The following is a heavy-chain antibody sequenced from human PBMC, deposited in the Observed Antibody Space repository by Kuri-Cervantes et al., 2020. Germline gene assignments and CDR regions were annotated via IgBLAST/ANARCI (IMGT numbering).Heavy chain of an antibody. CDR3: ATDYYDSSGYYYVGY. D-gene: IGHD3-22*01. V-gene: IGHV4-4*07. CDR1: GGSISSYY. J-gene: IGHJ4*02. CDR2: IYTSGST. Sequence: SETLSLTCTVSGGSISSYYWSWIRQPAGKGLEWIGRIYTSGSTNYNPSLKSRVTISVDKSKNQFSLKLSSVTAADTAVYYCATDYYDSSGYYYVGYWGQGTLVTVSS.